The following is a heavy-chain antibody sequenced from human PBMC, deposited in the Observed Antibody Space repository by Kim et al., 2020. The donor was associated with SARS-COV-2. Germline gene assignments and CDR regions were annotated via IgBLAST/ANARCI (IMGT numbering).Heavy chain of an antibody. CDR2: TYYRSKWYN. CDR1: GDSVSSNSAA. CDR3: VGGGGWNT. V-gene: IGHV6-1*01. Sequence: SQTLSLTCAISGDSVSSNSAAWNWIRQSPSRGLGWLGRTYYRSKWYNEYALSVKSRITINPDTSNNQFFLQLKSVTPEDTAVYYCVGGGGWNTWGQGTLVTVSS. J-gene: IGHJ5*02. D-gene: IGHD6-19*01.